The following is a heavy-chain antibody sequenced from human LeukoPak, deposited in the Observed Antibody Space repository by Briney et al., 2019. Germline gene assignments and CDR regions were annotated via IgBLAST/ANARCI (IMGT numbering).Heavy chain of an antibody. CDR3: ARAPYTTGRGYYFDY. V-gene: IGHV3-74*01. CDR1: GFTFDDYG. D-gene: IGHD2/OR15-2a*01. Sequence: GGSLRLSCAASGFTFDDYGMSWVRQAPGKGLVWVSRINRDGSTTYADSVKGRFTISRDNAKNTLYLQMNSLRAEDTAVYYCARAPYTTGRGYYFDYWGQGTLVTVSS. J-gene: IGHJ4*02. CDR2: INRDGST.